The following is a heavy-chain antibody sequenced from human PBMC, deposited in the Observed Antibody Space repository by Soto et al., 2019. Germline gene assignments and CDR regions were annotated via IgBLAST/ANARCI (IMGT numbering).Heavy chain of an antibody. D-gene: IGHD3-10*01. CDR2: ISGRGGST. Sequence: EVQLLESGGGLVQPGGSLRLSCSASGFTFSSYAMSWVRQAPGKGLEWVSAISGRGGSTYYADSVKGRFTISRDNSNNTLYLQMNSLRAEDTAVYYCANAFSGSTMVRGPIVWGQGALVTVSS. CDR1: GFTFSSYA. CDR3: ANAFSGSTMVRGPIV. J-gene: IGHJ4*02. V-gene: IGHV3-23*01.